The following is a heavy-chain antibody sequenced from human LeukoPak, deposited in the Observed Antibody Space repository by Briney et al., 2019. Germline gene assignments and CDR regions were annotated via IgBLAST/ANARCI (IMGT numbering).Heavy chain of an antibody. J-gene: IGHJ4*02. CDR1: GGSISSGGYS. V-gene: IGHV4-30-2*01. Sequence: PSETLSLTCAVPGGSISSGGYSWSWIRQPPGTGLEWIGYIYHSGSTYYNPSLKSRVTISVDRSKNQFSLKLSSVTAADTAVYYCARGPVYYDILTGFSGAYYFDYWGQGTLVTVSS. D-gene: IGHD3-9*01. CDR3: ARGPVYYDILTGFSGAYYFDY. CDR2: IYHSGST.